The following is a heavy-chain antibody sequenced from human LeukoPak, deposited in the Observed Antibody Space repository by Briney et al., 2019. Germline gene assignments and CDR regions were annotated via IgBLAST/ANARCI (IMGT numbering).Heavy chain of an antibody. D-gene: IGHD6-6*01. CDR2: INPNSGGT. J-gene: IGHJ4*02. Sequence: GASVKVSCKASGYTFTSYDINWVRQAPGQGLEWMGWINPNSGGTNYAQKFQGRVTMTRDTSISTAYMELSRLRSDDTAVYYCAREYSSSVWFDYWGQGTLVTVSS. V-gene: IGHV1-2*02. CDR1: GYTFTSYD. CDR3: AREYSSSVWFDY.